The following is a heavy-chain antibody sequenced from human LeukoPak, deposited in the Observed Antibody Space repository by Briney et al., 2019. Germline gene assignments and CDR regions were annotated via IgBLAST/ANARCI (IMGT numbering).Heavy chain of an antibody. CDR3: ARDTRITAMVTLYYYYYYMDV. J-gene: IGHJ6*03. V-gene: IGHV1-18*01. CDR2: ISTYNGNT. D-gene: IGHD5-18*01. CDR1: GYTFTSYG. Sequence: GASVKVPCKASGYTFTSYGISWVRQAPGQGLEWMGWISTYNGNTNYAQKLQGRVTMTTDTSTSTAYMELSSLRSDDTAVYYCARDTRITAMVTLYYYYYYMDVWGKGTTVTVSS.